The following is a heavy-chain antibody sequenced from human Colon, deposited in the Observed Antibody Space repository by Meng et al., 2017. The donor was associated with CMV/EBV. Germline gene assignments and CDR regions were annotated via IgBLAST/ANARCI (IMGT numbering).Heavy chain of an antibody. J-gene: IGHJ4*02. V-gene: IGHV3-15*01. CDR3: TTLLRGF. CDR1: GFTFTNAA. D-gene: IGHD2-15*01. CDR2: IKSKIDGGKI. Sequence: LRLSCAGSGFTFTNAAMTWVRQASGKGLEWIGRIKSKIDGGKIDYAAPVRGRFAISRDDSKATVYLRIDTLEIEDTGMYYCTTLLRGFWGQGTLVTVSS.